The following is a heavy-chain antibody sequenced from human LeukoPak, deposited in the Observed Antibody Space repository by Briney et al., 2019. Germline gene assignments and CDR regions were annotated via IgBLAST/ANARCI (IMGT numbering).Heavy chain of an antibody. Sequence: PGGSLRLSCAASGFTFSTYWMHWVRQAPGKGLVWVSRVNGDGSSTNYADSVKGRFTISRDNAKNTLYLQMNTLRAEDTAVYYCARGPGSSVYASAIDYWGQGTLVTVSS. CDR3: ARGPGSSVYASAIDY. CDR1: GFTFSTYW. J-gene: IGHJ4*02. CDR2: VNGDGSST. V-gene: IGHV3-74*01. D-gene: IGHD2-8*01.